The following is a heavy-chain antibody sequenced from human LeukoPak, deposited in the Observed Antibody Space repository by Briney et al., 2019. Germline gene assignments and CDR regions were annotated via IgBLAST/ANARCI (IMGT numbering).Heavy chain of an antibody. CDR1: GYTFTGYY. V-gene: IGHV1-2*02. CDR2: INPNSGGT. D-gene: IGHD2-2*01. J-gene: IGHJ4*02. CDR3: ARDLIIQTSSTSCSDY. Sequence: ASVKVSCKASGYTFTGYYMHWVRQAPGQGLEWMGWINPNSGGTNYAQKFQGRVTMTRDTSISTAYMELSRLRSDDTAVYYCARDLIIQTSSTSCSDYWSQGTLVTVSS.